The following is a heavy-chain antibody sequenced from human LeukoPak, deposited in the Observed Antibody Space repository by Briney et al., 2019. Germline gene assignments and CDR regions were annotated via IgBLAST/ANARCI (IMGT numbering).Heavy chain of an antibody. V-gene: IGHV1-69*13. CDR3: ARALLWFGGRGYYFDY. J-gene: IGHJ4*02. CDR2: IIPIFGTA. CDR1: GGTFSSYA. Sequence: ASVKVSCTASGGTFSSYAISWVRQAPGQGLEWMGGIIPIFGTANYAQKFQGRVTITADESTSTAYMELSSLRSEDTAVYYCARALLWFGGRGYYFDYWGQGTLVTVSS. D-gene: IGHD3-10*01.